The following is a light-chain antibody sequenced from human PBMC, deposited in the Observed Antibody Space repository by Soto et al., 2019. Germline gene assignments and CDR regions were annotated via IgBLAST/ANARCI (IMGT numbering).Light chain of an antibody. CDR3: SSYTRSSSLV. J-gene: IGLJ1*01. Sequence: QSALTQPDSVSGSPGQSITISCTGTSSDVGGYNYVSWYQQHPGKPPKLMIYEVSNRPSGVSNRFSGSKSGNTASLTISGLQAEDEADYYCSSYTRSSSLVVGTGTKLTVL. CDR1: SSDVGGYNY. CDR2: EVS. V-gene: IGLV2-14*01.